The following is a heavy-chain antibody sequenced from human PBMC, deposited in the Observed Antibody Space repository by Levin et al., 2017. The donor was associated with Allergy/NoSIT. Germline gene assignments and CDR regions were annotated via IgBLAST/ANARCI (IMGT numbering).Heavy chain of an antibody. CDR1: GGSISSGGYS. CDR2: IYHSGST. CDR3: ARGGVLRFLEWLGFDY. J-gene: IGHJ4*02. Sequence: KASETLSLTCAVSGGSISSGGYSWSWIRQPPGKGLEWIGYIYHSGSTYYNPSLKSRVTISVDRSKNQFSLKLSSVTAADTAVYYCARGGVLRFLEWLGFDYWGQGTLVTVSS. D-gene: IGHD3-3*01. V-gene: IGHV4-30-2*01.